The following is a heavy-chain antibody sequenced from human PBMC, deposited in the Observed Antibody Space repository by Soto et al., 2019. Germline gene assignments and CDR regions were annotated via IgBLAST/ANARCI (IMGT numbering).Heavy chain of an antibody. CDR3: ARARWYDAFNV. D-gene: IGHD2-15*01. V-gene: IGHV4-39*07. J-gene: IGHJ3*01. CDR2: VYHGGNT. CDR1: GGSISTSGYY. Sequence: PSETLSLTCTVSGGSISTSGYYWNWIRQHPGKGLEWIGSVYHGGNTYYNPSLKSRVSISIDLSKNQFSLKLTSVTAADTAADYCARARWYDAFNVGGQGTVGTV.